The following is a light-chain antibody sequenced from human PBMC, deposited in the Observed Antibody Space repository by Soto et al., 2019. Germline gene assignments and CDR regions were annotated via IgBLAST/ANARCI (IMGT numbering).Light chain of an antibody. CDR2: GAS. V-gene: IGKV3-20*01. J-gene: IGKJ1*01. Sequence: EIVLTQSPATRSLSPGERATLSCRASQRVPSSHLAWYPQKPGQAPRPLISGASSRPAGIPDRFSGSGSRPDFPLTISRLEPEDSAVYYCHQHYTSPRALGQGTKVDI. CDR1: QRVPSSH. CDR3: HQHYTSPRA.